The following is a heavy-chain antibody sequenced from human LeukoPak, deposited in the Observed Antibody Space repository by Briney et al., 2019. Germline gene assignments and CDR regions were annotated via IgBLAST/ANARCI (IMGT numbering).Heavy chain of an antibody. CDR2: IYYIGST. D-gene: IGHD2-15*01. J-gene: IGHJ5*02. Sequence: SQTLSLTCTVSGGSISIGGYYWSWIRQHPGKGLEWIGYIYYIGSTYYNPSLKSRVTISVDTSKNQFSLKLSSVTAADTAVYYCARAGYCSGGSCQSDVPFDPWGQGTLVTVSS. V-gene: IGHV4-31*03. CDR3: ARAGYCSGGSCQSDVPFDP. CDR1: GGSISIGGYY.